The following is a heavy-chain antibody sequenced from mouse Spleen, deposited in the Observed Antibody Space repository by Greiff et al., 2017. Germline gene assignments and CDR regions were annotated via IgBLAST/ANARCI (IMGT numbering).Heavy chain of an antibody. CDR3: ASSYYGSSYVG. CDR1: GYTFTSYW. Sequence: QVQLQQPGAELVKPGASVKLSCKASGYTFTSYWMQWVKQRPGQGLEWIGEIDPSDSYTNYNQKFKGKATLTVDTSSSTAYMQLSSLTSEDSAVYYCASSYYGSSYVGWGQGTTLTVSS. D-gene: IGHD1-1*01. V-gene: IGHV1-50*01. CDR2: IDPSDSYT. J-gene: IGHJ2*01.